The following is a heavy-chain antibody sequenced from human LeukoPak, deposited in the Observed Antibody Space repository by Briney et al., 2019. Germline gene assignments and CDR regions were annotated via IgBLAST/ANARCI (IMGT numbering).Heavy chain of an antibody. CDR3: ARHLSGVTGYTYGRGIDY. CDR1: GFNFSSYS. CDR2: VSSSSSFI. J-gene: IGHJ4*02. V-gene: IGHV3-21*01. D-gene: IGHD5-18*01. Sequence: GGSLRLSCAGSGFNFSSYSMSWVRQAPWKGLEFVSSVSSSSSFIYYADSVKGRFTISRDNAKKSLSLQMNSLRAEDTAVYYCARHLSGVTGYTYGRGIDYWGQGTLVTVSS.